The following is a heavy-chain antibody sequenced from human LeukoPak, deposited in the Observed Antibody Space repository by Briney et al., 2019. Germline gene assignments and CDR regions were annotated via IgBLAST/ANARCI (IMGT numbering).Heavy chain of an antibody. J-gene: IGHJ4*02. Sequence: GGSLRLSCAASGFTFSSYWMNWARQAPGKGLEWVASINHNGNVNYYVDSVKGRFTISRDNAKNTLYLQMNSLRAEDTAVYYCARGYGSSRGWYWGQGTLVTVSS. CDR2: INHNGNVN. D-gene: IGHD6-6*01. CDR3: ARGYGSSRGWY. V-gene: IGHV3-7*01. CDR1: GFTFSSYW.